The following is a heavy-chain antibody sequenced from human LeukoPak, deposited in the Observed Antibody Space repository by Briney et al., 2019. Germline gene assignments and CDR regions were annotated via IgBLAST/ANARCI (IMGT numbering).Heavy chain of an antibody. CDR2: IYYSGST. D-gene: IGHD3-10*01. Sequence: SETLSLTCTVSGGSISSSTYYWAWTRQPPGTGLEWIGTIYYSGSTFYSPSLKSRVTISVDTSKNQFSLKLSSVTAADTAVYYCARQQSAGAFDYWGQGTLVTVSS. J-gene: IGHJ4*02. V-gene: IGHV4-39*01. CDR3: ARQQSAGAFDY. CDR1: GGSISSSTYY.